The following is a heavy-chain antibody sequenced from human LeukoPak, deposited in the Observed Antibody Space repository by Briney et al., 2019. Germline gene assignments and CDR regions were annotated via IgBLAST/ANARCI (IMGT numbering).Heavy chain of an antibody. V-gene: IGHV4-39*07. Sequence: PSETLSLTCTVSGGSISSYYWGWIRQPPGKGLEWIGSICYSGSTYYNPSLKSRLTISVDTSKNHFSLKLSSVTAADTAVYYCARGSSKITIFGAVIRSFDYWGQGTLVTVSS. CDR1: GGSISSYY. J-gene: IGHJ4*02. D-gene: IGHD3-3*01. CDR3: ARGSSKITIFGAVIRSFDY. CDR2: ICYSGST.